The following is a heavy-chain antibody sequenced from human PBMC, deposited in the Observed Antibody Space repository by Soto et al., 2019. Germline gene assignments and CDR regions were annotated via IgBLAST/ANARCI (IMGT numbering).Heavy chain of an antibody. D-gene: IGHD2-2*01. V-gene: IGHV3-30-3*01. CDR2: ISYDGSNK. CDR3: ARGPSIVVVPAAQRAAADFDY. J-gene: IGHJ4*02. CDR1: GFTFSSYA. Sequence: GGSLRLSCAASGFTFSSYAMHWVRQAPGKGLEWVAVISYDGSNKYYADSVKGRFTISRDNSKNTLYLQMNSLRAEDTAVYYCARGPSIVVVPAAQRAAADFDYWGQGTLVTVSS.